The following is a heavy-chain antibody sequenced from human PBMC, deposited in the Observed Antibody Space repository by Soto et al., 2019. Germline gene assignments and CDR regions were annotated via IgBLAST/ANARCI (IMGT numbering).Heavy chain of an antibody. CDR1: GYSISSGYY. CDR3: ARDPHYYDSSGNDY. Sequence: SETLSLTCAVSGYSISSGYYWGWIRQPPGKGLEWIGSIYHSGSTYYNPSLKSRFTISVDTSKNQFSLKLSSVTAADTAVYYCARDPHYYDSSGNDYWGQGTLVTVSS. CDR2: IYHSGST. J-gene: IGHJ4*02. V-gene: IGHV4-38-2*02. D-gene: IGHD3-22*01.